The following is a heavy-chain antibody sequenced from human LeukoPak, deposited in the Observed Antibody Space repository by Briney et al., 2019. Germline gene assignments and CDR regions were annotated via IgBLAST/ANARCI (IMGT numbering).Heavy chain of an antibody. V-gene: IGHV4-34*01. CDR1: GGSFSGYF. CDR2: INHGGST. J-gene: IGHJ4*02. Sequence: SSETLSLTCAVYGGSFSGYFWTWIRQPPGKGLEWIGEINHGGSTNYNPSLKSRVTISVDTSKNHFSLKLSSLTAADTAVYYCARGPPLTYDGSGYYFFDYWGQGTLVTVSS. D-gene: IGHD3-22*01. CDR3: ARGPPLTYDGSGYYFFDY.